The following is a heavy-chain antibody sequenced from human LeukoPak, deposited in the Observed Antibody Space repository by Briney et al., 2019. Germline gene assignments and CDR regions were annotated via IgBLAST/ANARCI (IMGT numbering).Heavy chain of an antibody. V-gene: IGHV3-7*01. D-gene: IGHD6-19*01. CDR1: ELTFSDYW. J-gene: IGHJ4*02. CDR2: IKQDGSEK. CDR3: ARGPRGGWLAPWDY. Sequence: GGSLRLSCTASELTFSDYWMSWVRQAPGKGLEWVANIKQDGSEKYYVDSVKGRFTISRDNAKNSLYLQMNSLRAEDTAVYYCARGPRGGWLAPWDYWGQGTLVTVSS.